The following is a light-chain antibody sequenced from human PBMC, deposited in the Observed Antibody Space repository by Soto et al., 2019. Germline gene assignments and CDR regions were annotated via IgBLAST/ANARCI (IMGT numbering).Light chain of an antibody. CDR3: AAWDDSLSALVV. V-gene: IGLV1-47*01. CDR2: RNN. CDR1: SSNIGSNY. Sequence: QLVLTQPPSASGTPGQRVTISCSGSSSNIGSNYVYWYQQLPGTAPKLLIYRNNQRPSGVPDRFSGSKSGTSASLAISGLRSEDEADYYCAAWDDSLSALVVFGGGTKLTVL. J-gene: IGLJ2*01.